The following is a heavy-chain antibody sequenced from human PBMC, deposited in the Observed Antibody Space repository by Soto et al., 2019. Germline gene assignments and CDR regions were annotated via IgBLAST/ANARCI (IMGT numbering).Heavy chain of an antibody. J-gene: IGHJ5*02. Sequence: ASVKVSCKASGYTFTSYGISWVRQAPGQGLEWMGWISAYNGNTNYAQKLQGRVTMTTDTSTSTAYMELRSLRSDDTAVYYCARYRVNDYGDYDDWFDPWGQGTLVTVPQ. D-gene: IGHD4-17*01. CDR1: GYTFTSYG. CDR3: ARYRVNDYGDYDDWFDP. CDR2: ISAYNGNT. V-gene: IGHV1-18*01.